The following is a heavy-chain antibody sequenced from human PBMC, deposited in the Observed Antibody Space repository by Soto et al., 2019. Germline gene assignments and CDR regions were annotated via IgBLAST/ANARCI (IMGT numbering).Heavy chain of an antibody. D-gene: IGHD6-6*01. CDR2: IYPGDSDT. Sequence: PDVSLRISWHGAGCSFASYWIGWVRQMPGKDLEWMGIIYPGDSDTRYSPSFQGQVTISADKSLRTAYLQWTTLKASDTALYYCARTRSFTLGFYYDGMDVWGQGTTVTVSS. CDR1: GCSFASYW. CDR3: ARTRSFTLGFYYDGMDV. V-gene: IGHV5-51*01. J-gene: IGHJ6*02.